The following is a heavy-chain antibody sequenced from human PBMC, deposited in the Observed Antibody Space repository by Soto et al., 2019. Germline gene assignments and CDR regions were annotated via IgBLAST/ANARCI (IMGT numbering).Heavy chain of an antibody. D-gene: IGHD1-26*01. J-gene: IGHJ5*02. V-gene: IGHV4-39*01. CDR1: GGSISSTFYY. CDR2: IYYSGTT. Sequence: PSETLSLTCSLSGGSISSTFYYWGWIRQPPGKGLEWIGSIYYSGTTFYNASLKGRVTISVDTSKNQFSLRLTSVTATDTAVYFCARQKWEQPKWFDPWGQGTLVTVSP. CDR3: ARQKWEQPKWFDP.